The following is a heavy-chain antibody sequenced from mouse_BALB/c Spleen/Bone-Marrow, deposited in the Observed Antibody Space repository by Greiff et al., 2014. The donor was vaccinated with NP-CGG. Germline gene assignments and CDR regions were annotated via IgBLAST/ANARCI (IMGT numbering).Heavy chain of an antibody. CDR1: GFTFSDYE. Sequence: EVMLVESGGALVQPGGSRKLSCAASGFTFSDYEMAWVRQAPGKGPEWVAFISNLAYSIYYTDTVTGRFTISRENAKNTLYLEMSSLRSEDTAMYYCARETTRGAMDYWGQGTSVTVSS. J-gene: IGHJ4*01. CDR2: ISNLAYSI. CDR3: ARETTRGAMDY. D-gene: IGHD2-1*01. V-gene: IGHV5-15*02.